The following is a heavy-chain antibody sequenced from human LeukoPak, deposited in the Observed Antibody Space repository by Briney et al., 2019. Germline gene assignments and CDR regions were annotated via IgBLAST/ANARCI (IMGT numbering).Heavy chain of an antibody. D-gene: IGHD6-13*01. CDR2: FDPEDGVT. J-gene: IGHJ3*02. Sequence: ASVKVSCKVSGYTLTELSMHWVRQAPGKGLEWMGGFDPEDGVTIYAQKFQGRVTMTEDTSTDTAYMELSSLRSEDTAVYYCATVRNSGYSSRRDAFDIWGQGTMVTVSS. CDR3: ATVRNSGYSSRRDAFDI. V-gene: IGHV1-24*01. CDR1: GYTLTELS.